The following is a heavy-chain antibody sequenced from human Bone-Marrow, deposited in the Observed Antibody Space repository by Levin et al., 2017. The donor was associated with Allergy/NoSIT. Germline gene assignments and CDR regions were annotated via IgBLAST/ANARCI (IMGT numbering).Heavy chain of an antibody. J-gene: IGHJ4*02. Sequence: SGGSLRLSCAASGFTFSSFWMSWVRQAPGKGLEWVANIKQDGSEQYYLDSVRGRFTISRDNAENSLYLQMNSLRVEDTAVYYSAKTSRSSIDPDYWGQGTLVTVSS. CDR1: GFTFSSFW. V-gene: IGHV3-7*01. D-gene: IGHD6-6*01. CDR3: AKTSRSSIDPDY. CDR2: IKQDGSEQ.